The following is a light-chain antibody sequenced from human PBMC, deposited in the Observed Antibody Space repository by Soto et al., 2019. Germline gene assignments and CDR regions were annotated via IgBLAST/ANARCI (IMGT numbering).Light chain of an antibody. J-gene: IGLJ2*01. CDR2: DVT. CDR1: SSDVGGYNF. V-gene: IGLV2-14*01. CDR3: SSYTITNSQGDVV. Sequence: QSALTQPASVSGSPGQSITISCTGTSSDVGGYNFVSWYQQYPGKAPKLMIYDVTNRPSGVSDRFSGSKSGNTASLTISGLQAEDEAEYYCSSYTITNSQGDVVFGGGTQLTVL.